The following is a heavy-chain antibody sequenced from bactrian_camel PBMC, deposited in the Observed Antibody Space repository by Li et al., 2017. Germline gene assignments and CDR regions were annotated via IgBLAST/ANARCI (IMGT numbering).Heavy chain of an antibody. D-gene: IGHD3*01. CDR3: AADHDPGRFHAYCLGSWKQGDFRY. CDR1: GLSSDVSA. J-gene: IGHJ6*01. CDR2: LDWSGFTP. Sequence: VQLVESGGGLVQAGGSLRLSCTVSGLSSDVSAIGWFRQAPGKEREGISCLDWSGFTPHYADSVKGRFTISRDNDKNTLYLQMNSLKPEDTAMYYCAADHDPGRFHAYCLGSWKQGDFRYWGQGTQVTVS. V-gene: IGHV3S60*01.